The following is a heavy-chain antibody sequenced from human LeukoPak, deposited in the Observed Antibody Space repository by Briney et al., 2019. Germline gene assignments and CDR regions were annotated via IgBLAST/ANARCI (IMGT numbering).Heavy chain of an antibody. CDR3: ARDGRLRNGYDNFYI. Sequence: GASVTVSYMPSVYTFIDCYIKWVRQAPGQAREWMGWINPENGDPHYAQDFLGRVTMTRDTSISTAYMELSRLTSDDTAVYYCARDGRLRNGYDNFYIWGQGTLVTVSS. V-gene: IGHV1-2*02. J-gene: IGHJ4*02. CDR1: VYTFIDCY. D-gene: IGHD5-18*01. CDR2: INPENGDP.